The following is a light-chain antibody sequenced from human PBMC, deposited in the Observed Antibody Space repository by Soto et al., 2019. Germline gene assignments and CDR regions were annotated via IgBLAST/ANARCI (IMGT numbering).Light chain of an antibody. Sequence: EIVMTQSPVTLSVSPGDRATLSCRASPSVNSNLAWYQQKPGQTPKLLIYVASTRATGIPARFSGSGSGTGFTLTISSLQSEDFAVYYCQQYNVWPLTFGGGTKGEFK. J-gene: IGKJ4*01. CDR2: VAS. V-gene: IGKV3-15*01. CDR3: QQYNVWPLT. CDR1: PSVNSN.